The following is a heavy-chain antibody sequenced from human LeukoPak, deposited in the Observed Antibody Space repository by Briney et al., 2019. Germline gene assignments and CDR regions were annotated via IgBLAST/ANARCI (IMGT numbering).Heavy chain of an antibody. V-gene: IGHV1-8*01. J-gene: IGHJ4*02. Sequence: GASVKVSCKASGYTFSTCDINWVRQATGQGLEWIGWMNPNSGNTGFAHKFQGRVTMTRDTSINTAYMELSSLRSEDTAVYYCARVLGNISHWGQGTLVTVSS. CDR2: MNPNSGNT. D-gene: IGHD1-1*01. CDR1: GYTFSTCD. CDR3: ARVLGNISH.